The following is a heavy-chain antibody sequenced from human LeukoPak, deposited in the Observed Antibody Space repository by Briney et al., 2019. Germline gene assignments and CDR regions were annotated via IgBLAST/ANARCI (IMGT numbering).Heavy chain of an antibody. J-gene: IGHJ4*02. CDR1: GGTFSSYA. D-gene: IGHD3-9*01. CDR3: ATEIGHYDILTGYYADIDY. V-gene: IGHV1-69*05. CDR2: IIPIFGTA. Sequence: SVKVSCKASGGTFSSYAISWVRQAPGQGLECLGRIIPIFGTANYAQKFQGRVTITTDESTSTAYMELSSLRSEDTAVYYCATEIGHYDILTGYYADIDYWGQGTLVTVSS.